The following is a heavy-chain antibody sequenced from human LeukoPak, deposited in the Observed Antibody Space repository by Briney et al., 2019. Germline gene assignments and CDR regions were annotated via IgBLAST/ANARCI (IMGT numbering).Heavy chain of an antibody. Sequence: GGSLRLSCAASEFTFSSYEMTWVRQAPGKGLGSVSYISSGGTTTYYTDSVKGRFTISRDNAKNSLYLQMNSLTAEDTGVYYCARGRGNGDCYCAMGVWGQGTPVTVSS. CDR3: ARGRGNGDCYCAMGV. CDR1: EFTFSSYE. CDR2: ISSGGTTT. V-gene: IGHV3-48*03. D-gene: IGHD4-23*01. J-gene: IGHJ6*02.